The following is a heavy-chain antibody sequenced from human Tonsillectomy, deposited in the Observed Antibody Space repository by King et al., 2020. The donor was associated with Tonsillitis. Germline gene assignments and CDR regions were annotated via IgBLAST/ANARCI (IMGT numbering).Heavy chain of an antibody. D-gene: IGHD3-16*01. Sequence: VQLVESGAEVKKPGESLNISWKGSGYIFTNFWIGWVRQMPGKGLEWRGIIYPGDSDTIYSPSFQGQVTISADKSITTAYLQWSSLKASDTAMYYCARKWGDDAFDIWGQGTMVTVSS. CDR3: ARKWGDDAFDI. CDR1: GYIFTNFW. CDR2: IYPGDSDT. V-gene: IGHV5-51*01. J-gene: IGHJ3*02.